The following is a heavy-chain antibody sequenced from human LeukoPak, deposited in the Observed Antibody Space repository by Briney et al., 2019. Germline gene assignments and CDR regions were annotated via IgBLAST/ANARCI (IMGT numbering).Heavy chain of an antibody. Sequence: SETLSLTCTVSGGSISSYYWSWIRQPPGKGLEWIGYIYYSGSTNYNPSLKSRVTISVDTSKNQFSLKLSSVTAADTAVYYCARQGSITIFGVVESPFDYWGQGTLVTVSS. V-gene: IGHV4-59*08. CDR3: ARQGSITIFGVVESPFDY. CDR1: GGSISSYY. D-gene: IGHD3-3*01. J-gene: IGHJ4*02. CDR2: IYYSGST.